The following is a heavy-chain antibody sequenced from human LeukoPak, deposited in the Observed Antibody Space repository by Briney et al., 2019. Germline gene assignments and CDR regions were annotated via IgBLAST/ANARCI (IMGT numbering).Heavy chain of an antibody. CDR3: ARAHYDSSVSLDY. CDR2: IIPILGIA. J-gene: IGHJ4*02. Sequence: AXSWVRXAPGQGLEWMGRIIPILGIANYAQMFQGRVTITADKSTSTAYMELSSLRSEDTAVYYCARAHYDSSVSLDYWGQGTLVTVSS. CDR1: A. D-gene: IGHD3-22*01. V-gene: IGHV1-69*04.